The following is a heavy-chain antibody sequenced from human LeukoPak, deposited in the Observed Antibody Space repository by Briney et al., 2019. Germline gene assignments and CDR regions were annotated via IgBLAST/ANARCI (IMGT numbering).Heavy chain of an antibody. J-gene: IGHJ6*02. CDR3: ARHDDIGLYQHGMDV. CDR2: IYYSGYT. Sequence: SETLSLTCTVSGGSVSGYFWSWIRQPPGEGLEWIGYIYYSGYTIYSPSFGSRVTISVDTSKNQYSLRLRYVTAANTAVYYCARHDDIGLYQHGMDVWGQGTTVTVSS. CDR1: GGSVSGYF. D-gene: IGHD1-1*01. V-gene: IGHV4-59*08.